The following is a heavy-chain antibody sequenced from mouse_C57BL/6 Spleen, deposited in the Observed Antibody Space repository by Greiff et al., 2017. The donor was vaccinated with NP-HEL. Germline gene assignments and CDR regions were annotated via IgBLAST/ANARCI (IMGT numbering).Heavy chain of an antibody. CDR2: IDPSDSYT. D-gene: IGHD2-1*01. V-gene: IGHV1-69*01. CDR1: GYTFTSYW. Sequence: QVQLQQPGAELVMPGASVKLSCKASGYTFTSYWMHWVKQRPGQGLEWIGEIDPSDSYTNYNQKFKGKSTLTVDKSSSTANMQLSSLTSEDSAVYYCARGGNYYFDYWGQGTTLTVSS. J-gene: IGHJ2*01. CDR3: ARGGNYYFDY.